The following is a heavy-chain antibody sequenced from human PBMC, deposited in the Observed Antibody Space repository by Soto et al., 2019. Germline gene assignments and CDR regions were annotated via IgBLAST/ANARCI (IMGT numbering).Heavy chain of an antibody. D-gene: IGHD2-21*02. CDR2: IYPSGTI. CDR3: ATHTAFAKYYFDY. CDR1: GVSITTNGYS. V-gene: IGHV4-30-2*01. J-gene: IGHJ4*02. Sequence: PSETLSLTCAVSGVSITTNGYSWSWIRQPPGKGLEWIGYIYPSGTIFYNPSLNSRVTISADTSNNQFSLNLTSVTAADTAVYFCATHTAFAKYYFDYWGRGTLVTVSS.